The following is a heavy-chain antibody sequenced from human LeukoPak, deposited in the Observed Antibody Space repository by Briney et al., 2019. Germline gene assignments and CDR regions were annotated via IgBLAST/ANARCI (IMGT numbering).Heavy chain of an antibody. D-gene: IGHD2-2*01. Sequence: PSGSLRLSCAASGFPLSNYWMSWVRQAPGKGLEWVANIGNDGSVKKYVDSVKGRFTVSRDNAKNSLYLYMNSLRADDTAVYYCARDLDYYATDQWGQGTLVSVAS. V-gene: IGHV3-7*01. CDR3: ARDLDYYATDQ. CDR2: IGNDGSVK. J-gene: IGHJ5*02. CDR1: GFPLSNYW.